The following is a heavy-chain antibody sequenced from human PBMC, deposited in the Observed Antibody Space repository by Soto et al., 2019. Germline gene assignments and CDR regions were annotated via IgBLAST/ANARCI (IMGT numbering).Heavy chain of an antibody. J-gene: IGHJ4*02. CDR3: ARSAGGYAFYFDY. Sequence: SVTLSLTCTVSGGTISSSIYYWGWISQPPGKGLEWIGSIYYSGSTYYNPSLKSRVTISVDTSKNQFSLKLSSVTAADTAVYYCARSAGGYAFYFDYWGQGTLVTVSS. CDR1: GGTISSSIYY. D-gene: IGHD5-12*01. CDR2: IYYSGST. V-gene: IGHV4-39*01.